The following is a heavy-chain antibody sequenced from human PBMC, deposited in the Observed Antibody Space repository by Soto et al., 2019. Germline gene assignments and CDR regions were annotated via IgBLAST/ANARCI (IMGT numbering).Heavy chain of an antibody. CDR2: IIPIFGTA. V-gene: IGHV1-69*01. CDR1: GGTFSSYA. D-gene: IGHD6-19*01. J-gene: IGHJ6*02. CDR3: ARDHHPVAGRTYGMDV. Sequence: QVQLVQSGAEVKKPGSSVKVSCKASGGTFSSYAISWVRQAPGQGLEWVGGIIPIFGTANYAQKFQGRVTITADESTSTAYMELSSLRSEDTAVYYCARDHHPVAGRTYGMDVWGQGTTVTVSS.